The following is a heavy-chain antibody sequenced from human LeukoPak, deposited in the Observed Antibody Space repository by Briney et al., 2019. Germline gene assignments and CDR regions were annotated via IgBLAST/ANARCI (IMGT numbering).Heavy chain of an antibody. J-gene: IGHJ4*02. CDR1: GFTFSSYA. CDR2: NSGSGGST. CDR3: AKERLRYFDWFRDFDY. D-gene: IGHD3-9*01. Sequence: GGSLRLTCAASGFTFSSYAMSWVRQAPGKGLEWLSANSGSGGSTYYADSVKGRFTISRDNSKNTLYLQMNSLRAEDTAVYYCAKERLRYFDWFRDFDYWGQGTLVTVSS. V-gene: IGHV3-23*01.